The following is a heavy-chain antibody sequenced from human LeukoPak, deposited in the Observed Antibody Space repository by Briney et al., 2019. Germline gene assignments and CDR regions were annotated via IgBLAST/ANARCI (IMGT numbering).Heavy chain of an antibody. D-gene: IGHD2-2*01. CDR3: AKDLGYCSSTSCYGYLDY. V-gene: IGHV3-30*02. CDR1: GFTFSSYG. J-gene: IGHJ4*02. CDR2: IRYDGSNK. Sequence: PGGSLRLSCAASGFTFSSYGMHWVRQAPGKGLEWVAFIRYDGSNKYYADSVKGRFTISRDNSKNTLYLQMNSLRAEDTAVYYCAKDLGYCSSTSCYGYLDYWGQGTLVTVSS.